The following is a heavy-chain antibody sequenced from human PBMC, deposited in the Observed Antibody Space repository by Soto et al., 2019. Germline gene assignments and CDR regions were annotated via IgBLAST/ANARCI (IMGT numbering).Heavy chain of an antibody. V-gene: IGHV3-66*01. J-gene: IGHJ4*02. CDR1: GFTVSSNY. Sequence: EVQLVESGGGLVQPGGSLRLSCAASGFTVSSNYMSWVRQAPGKGLEWVSVIYSGGSTYYADSVKDRFTISRDNSKNTLYLQMNSLRAEDTAVYYCARGSNSRYFDWLLPQTSFDYWGQGTLVTVSS. CDR3: ARGSNSRYFDWLLPQTSFDY. D-gene: IGHD3-9*01. CDR2: IYSGGST.